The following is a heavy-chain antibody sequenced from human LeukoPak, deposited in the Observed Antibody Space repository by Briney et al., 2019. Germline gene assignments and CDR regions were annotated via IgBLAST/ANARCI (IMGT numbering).Heavy chain of an antibody. J-gene: IGHJ6*02. CDR2: ISSSSSYI. Sequence: GGSLRLSCAVSGFTFSSYSMNWVLQAPGKGLEWVSSISSSSSYIYYADSVKGRFTISRDNAKNSLYLQMNSLRAEDTAVYYCARDARRGCSGYDFDYYGMDVWGQGTTVTVSS. CDR3: ARDARRGCSGYDFDYYGMDV. V-gene: IGHV3-21*01. CDR1: GFTFSSYS. D-gene: IGHD5-12*01.